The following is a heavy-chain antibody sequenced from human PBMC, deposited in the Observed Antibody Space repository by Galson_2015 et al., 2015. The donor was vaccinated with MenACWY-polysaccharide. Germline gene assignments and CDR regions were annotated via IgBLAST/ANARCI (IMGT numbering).Heavy chain of an antibody. D-gene: IGHD6-6*01. Sequence: SVKVSCKASGGTFSSYAISWVRQAPGQGLEWMGGIIPIFGTANYAQKFQGRVTITADESTSTAYMELCRLRSEDTPVYFCARGGICIEARGYSSYTGVWGKGSPVAVS. CDR2: IIPIFGTA. CDR3: ARGGICIEARGYSSYTGV. CDR1: GGTFSSYA. J-gene: IGHJ6*03. V-gene: IGHV1-69*13.